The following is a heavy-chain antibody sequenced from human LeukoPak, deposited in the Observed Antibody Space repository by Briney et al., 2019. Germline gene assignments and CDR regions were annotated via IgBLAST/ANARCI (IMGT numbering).Heavy chain of an antibody. CDR2: ISPGDSDA. J-gene: IGHJ4*02. Sequence: GESLKISFKGSGXTFTNYYIGWVRQTPGKGVEWMGIISPGDSDARYSPSFQGQVTISADKSISTAYLRWSSLKASDTAMYYCARRYCSSTSCNPYFFDYWGQGTLVTVSS. CDR3: ARRYCSSTSCNPYFFDY. CDR1: GXTFTNYY. D-gene: IGHD2-2*01. V-gene: IGHV5-51*01.